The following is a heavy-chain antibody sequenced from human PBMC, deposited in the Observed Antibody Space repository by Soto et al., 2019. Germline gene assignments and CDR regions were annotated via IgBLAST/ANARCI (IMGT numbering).Heavy chain of an antibody. CDR1: GDTFSDYY. CDR3: ARERGGATATLAYYYFDMDV. J-gene: IGHJ6*03. D-gene: IGHD5-12*01. Sequence: QVQLVQSGAEVRKPGASVTVSCRTSGDTFSDYYIHWVRQAPGQGLEWMGWINPNSGSTNYAQKFRGWVTMTRDTSIRTVYMQLGRLRSDDTAVYYRARERGGATATLAYYYFDMDVWGTGTTVTVSS. V-gene: IGHV1-2*04. CDR2: INPNSGST.